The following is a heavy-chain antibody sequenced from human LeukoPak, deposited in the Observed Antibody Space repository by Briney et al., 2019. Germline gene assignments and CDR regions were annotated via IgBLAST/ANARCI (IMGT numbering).Heavy chain of an antibody. CDR3: ARVIAVAGNGPISWFDP. J-gene: IGHJ5*02. Sequence: GGSLRLSCAASGFTFDDYAMHWVRQAPGKGLEWVSGISWNSGSIGYADSVKGRFTISRDNAKNSLYLQMNSLRAEDTALYYCARVIAVAGNGPISWFDPWGQGTLVTVSS. V-gene: IGHV3-9*01. CDR2: ISWNSGSI. CDR1: GFTFDDYA. D-gene: IGHD6-19*01.